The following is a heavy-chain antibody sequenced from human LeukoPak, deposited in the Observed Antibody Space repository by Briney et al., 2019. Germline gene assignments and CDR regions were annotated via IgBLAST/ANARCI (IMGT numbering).Heavy chain of an antibody. CDR3: ARDSITMVRGVIGYYFDY. CDR1: GYTFTSYA. CDR2: INAGNGNT. J-gene: IGHJ4*02. Sequence: ASVKVSCKASGYTFTSYAMHWVRQAPGQRLEWMGWINAGNGNTKYSQEFQGRVTITRDTSASTAYMELSSLRSEDMAVYYCARDSITMVRGVIGYYFDYWGQGTLVTVSS. D-gene: IGHD3-10*01. V-gene: IGHV1-3*03.